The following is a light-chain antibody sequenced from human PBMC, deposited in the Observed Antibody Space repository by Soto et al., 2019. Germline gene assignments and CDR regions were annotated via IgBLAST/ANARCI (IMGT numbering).Light chain of an antibody. V-gene: IGKV1-9*01. Sequence: IQVTQSPSSMSASVVSRVTITCRASQGIDSYLAWYQQRPGKVPQLLIYETSILQSGVSSRFSGSGSGTDFTLTISSLQAEDFATYYCQQTRSYPSTFGGGTKVDIK. J-gene: IGKJ4*01. CDR3: QQTRSYPST. CDR2: ETS. CDR1: QGIDSY.